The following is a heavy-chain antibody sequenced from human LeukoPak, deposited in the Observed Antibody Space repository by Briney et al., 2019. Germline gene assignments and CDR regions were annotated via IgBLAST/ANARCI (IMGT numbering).Heavy chain of an antibody. Sequence: PGGSLRLSCAASGFTFSSYSMNWVRQAPGKGLEWVSSISSSSSYIYYADSVKGRFTISRDNAKDSLYLQMNSLRAEDTAVYYCARSLVAYFDYWGQGTLVTVSS. CDR3: ARSLVAYFDY. J-gene: IGHJ4*02. CDR1: GFTFSSYS. V-gene: IGHV3-21*01. CDR2: ISSSSSYI.